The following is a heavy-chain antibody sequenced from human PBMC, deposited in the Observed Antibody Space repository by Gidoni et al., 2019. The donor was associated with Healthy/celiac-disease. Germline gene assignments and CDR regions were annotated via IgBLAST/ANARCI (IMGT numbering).Heavy chain of an antibody. CDR3: AKDSMFYYDTSGYYYVDY. J-gene: IGHJ4*02. Sequence: QVQLVESGGGVVQPGRSLRLSCAASGFAFSRYCMLWVRPAPRTGVGQAPGKGLEWVAVISYDGSNKYYADSVKGRFTISRDNSKNTLYLQMNSLRAEDTAVYYCAKDSMFYYDTSGYYYVDYWGQGTLVTVSS. CDR1: GFAFSRYC. V-gene: IGHV3-30*18. CDR2: ISYDGSNK. D-gene: IGHD3-22*01.